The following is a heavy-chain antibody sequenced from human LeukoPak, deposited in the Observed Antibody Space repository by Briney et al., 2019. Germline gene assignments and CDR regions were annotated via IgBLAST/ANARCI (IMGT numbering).Heavy chain of an antibody. CDR1: GGSISSYY. J-gene: IGHJ4*02. D-gene: IGHD3-16*02. V-gene: IGHV4-59*12. Sequence: SETLSLTCTVSGGSISSYYWSWIRQPPGKGLEWIGYIYYSGSTNYNPSLKSRVTISVDTSKNQFSLKLSSATAADTAVYYCARVPMITFGGVIEMYYFDYWGQGTLVTVSS. CDR2: IYYSGST. CDR3: ARVPMITFGGVIEMYYFDY.